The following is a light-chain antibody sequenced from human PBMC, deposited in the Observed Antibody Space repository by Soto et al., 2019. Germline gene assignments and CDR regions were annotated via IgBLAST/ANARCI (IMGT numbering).Light chain of an antibody. CDR2: GAS. CDR3: QQYNIWPLT. J-gene: IGKJ4*01. Sequence: EIVMTQSPATLSVSPGERATLSCRASQSVSSNLAWYQQKPGQAPRLLIYGASTRATGISARFSGSGSGTEFTLTISSLRSEDFAVYYCQQYNIWPLTFGGGTKVEIK. V-gene: IGKV3-15*01. CDR1: QSVSSN.